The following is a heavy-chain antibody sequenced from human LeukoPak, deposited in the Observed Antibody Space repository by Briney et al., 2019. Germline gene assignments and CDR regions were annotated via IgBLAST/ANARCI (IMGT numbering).Heavy chain of an antibody. CDR1: GFTFSSYS. D-gene: IGHD1-26*01. J-gene: IGHJ4*02. V-gene: IGHV3-21*01. CDR3: ARESHGSYGLQDY. CDR2: IGSSSSYI. Sequence: PGGSLRLSCAASGFTFSSYSMSWVRQAPGKGLERVSSIGSSSSYIYYADSVKGRFTISRDNAKNSLYLQMNSLRVEDTAVYYCARESHGSYGLQDYWGQGTLVTVSS.